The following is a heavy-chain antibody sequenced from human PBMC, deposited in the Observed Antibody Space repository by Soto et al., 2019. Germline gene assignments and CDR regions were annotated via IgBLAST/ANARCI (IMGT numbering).Heavy chain of an antibody. CDR1: GGSISSYY. CDR2: IYTSGST. CDR3: ARDSHLGYCSGGSCYGGYYYGMDV. D-gene: IGHD2-15*01. V-gene: IGHV4-4*07. J-gene: IGHJ6*02. Sequence: KTSETLSLTCTVSGGSISSYYWSWIRQPAGKGLEWIGRIYTSGSTNYNPSLKSRVTMSVDTSKNQFSLKLSSVTAADTAVYYCARDSHLGYCSGGSCYGGYYYGMDVWGQGTTVTVSS.